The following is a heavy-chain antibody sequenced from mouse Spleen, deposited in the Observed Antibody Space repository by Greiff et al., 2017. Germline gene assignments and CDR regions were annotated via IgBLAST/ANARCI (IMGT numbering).Heavy chain of an antibody. CDR2: ISSGGGNT. D-gene: IGHD1-1*01. CDR3: ARHGRYDLAY. V-gene: IGHV5-9*01. Sequence: EVMLVESGGGLVKRGGSLKLSCAASGFTFSSYAMSWVRQTPEKRLEWVATISSGGGNTYYPDSVKGRFTISRDNAKNTLYLQMSSLKSEDTAMYYCARHGRYDLAYWGQGTLVTVSA. J-gene: IGHJ3*01. CDR1: GFTFSSYA.